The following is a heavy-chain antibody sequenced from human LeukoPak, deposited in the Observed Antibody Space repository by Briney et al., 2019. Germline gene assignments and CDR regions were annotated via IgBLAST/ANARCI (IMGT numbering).Heavy chain of an antibody. CDR3: ARTVESRPLYYYYYYMDV. CDR1: GGSFSGYY. CDR2: IYYSGST. V-gene: IGHV4-59*01. D-gene: IGHD4-23*01. Sequence: PSETLSLTCAVYGGSFSGYYWSWIRQPPGKGLEWIGYIYYSGSTNYNPSLKSRVTISVDTSKNQFSLKLSSVTAADTAVYYCARTVESRPLYYYYYYMDVWGKGTTVTVSS. J-gene: IGHJ6*03.